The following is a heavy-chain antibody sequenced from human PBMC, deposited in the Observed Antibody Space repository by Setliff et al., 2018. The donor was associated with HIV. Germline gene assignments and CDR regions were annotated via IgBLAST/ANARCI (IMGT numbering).Heavy chain of an antibody. V-gene: IGHV4-39*01. J-gene: IGHJ4*02. CDR1: GGSISSSSYY. Sequence: PSETLSLTCTVSGGSISSSSYYWGWIRQPPGKGLEWIGSIYYSGNTYYNPSLKSRVTISVDTSKNQFSLKLSSVTAADTAIYFCARQFRYPNRAVAGVDYWGQGTLVTVSS. CDR2: IYYSGNT. CDR3: ARQFRYPNRAVAGVDY. D-gene: IGHD6-19*01.